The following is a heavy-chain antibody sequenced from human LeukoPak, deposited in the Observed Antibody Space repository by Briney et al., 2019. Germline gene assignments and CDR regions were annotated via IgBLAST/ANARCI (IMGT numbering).Heavy chain of an antibody. CDR1: RFTFNSYA. D-gene: IGHD1-7*01. V-gene: IGHV3-23*01. J-gene: IGHJ4*02. Sequence: GGSLRLSCAASRFTFNSYAMSWVRQAPGKGLEWVSVIGGSNGITFYVGSVKGRFTISRDNSKDTLYLQMNSLRAEDTAVYYCARENKGTVHDSTAAFHYWGQGTLVTVSS. CDR3: ARENKGTVHDSTAAFHY. CDR2: IGGSNGIT.